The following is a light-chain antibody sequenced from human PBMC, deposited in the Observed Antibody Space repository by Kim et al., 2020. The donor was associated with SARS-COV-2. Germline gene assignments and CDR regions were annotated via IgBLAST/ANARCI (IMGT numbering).Light chain of an antibody. V-gene: IGLV2-23*02. J-gene: IGLJ1*01. Sequence: QSALTQPASVSGSLGQSITISCTGTNNDVGDYNIVSWYQHHPGKAPQLVISEVRKRPSGVSNRFSGSKSGNTASLTISGLQAEDEAVYYCCSYAGSRFSFGSRTKVTVL. CDR3: CSYAGSRFS. CDR1: NNDVGDYNI. CDR2: EVR.